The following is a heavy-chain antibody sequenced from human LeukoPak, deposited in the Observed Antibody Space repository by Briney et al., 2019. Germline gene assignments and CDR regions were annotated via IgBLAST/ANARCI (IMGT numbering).Heavy chain of an antibody. CDR2: IYTSGST. Sequence: PSETLSLTCTVSGGSISSGSYYWSWIRQPAGEGLEWIGRIYTSGSTNYNPSLKSRVTISVDTSKNQFSLKLSSVTAADTAVYYCARDSCSSTSCYERDYWGQGTLVTVSS. V-gene: IGHV4-61*02. J-gene: IGHJ4*02. CDR3: ARDSCSSTSCYERDY. D-gene: IGHD2-2*01. CDR1: GGSISSGSYY.